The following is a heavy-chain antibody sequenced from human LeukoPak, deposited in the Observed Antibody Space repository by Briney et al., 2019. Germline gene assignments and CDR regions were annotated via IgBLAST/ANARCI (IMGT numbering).Heavy chain of an antibody. D-gene: IGHD3-16*01. J-gene: IGHJ3*02. CDR3: ANLGGAFDI. CDR1: GGSISSYY. CDR2: IYYSGST. Sequence: PSEALSLTCTVSGGSISSYYWSWIRQPPGKGLEWIGYIYYSGSTNYNPSLKSRVTISVDTSKNQFSLKLSSVTAADTAVYYCANLGGAFDIWGQGTMVTVSS. V-gene: IGHV4-59*01.